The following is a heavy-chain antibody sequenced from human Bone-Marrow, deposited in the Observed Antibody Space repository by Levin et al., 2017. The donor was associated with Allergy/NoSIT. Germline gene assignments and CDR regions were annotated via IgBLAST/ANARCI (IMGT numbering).Heavy chain of an antibody. CDR1: GFTFSSYG. V-gene: IGHV3-30*03. J-gene: IGHJ6*02. CDR2: ISYDGSNK. D-gene: IGHD3-10*01. CDR3: ARHRVRGVIIDYGMDV. Sequence: GGSLRLSCAASGFTFSSYGMHWVRQAPGKGLEWVAVISYDGSNKYYADSVKGRFTISRDNSKNTLYLQMNSLRAEDTAVYYCARHRVRGVIIDYGMDVWGQGTTVTVSS.